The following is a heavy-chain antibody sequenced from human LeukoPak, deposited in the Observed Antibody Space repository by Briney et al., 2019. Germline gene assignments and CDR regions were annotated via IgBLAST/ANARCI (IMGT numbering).Heavy chain of an antibody. J-gene: IGHJ4*02. CDR2: IYYTGNT. Sequence: KTSETLSLTCTVSGGSISSGGYYWSWIRQPPGKELEWIGSIYYTGNTYYNPSLKSRVTISVDTSTDQFSLKLTSVTAADTAVYFCARDLGGGETVVSFGYWGQGTLVTVSS. CDR1: GGSISSGGYY. CDR3: ARDLGGGETVVSFGY. V-gene: IGHV4-39*07. D-gene: IGHD3-10*01.